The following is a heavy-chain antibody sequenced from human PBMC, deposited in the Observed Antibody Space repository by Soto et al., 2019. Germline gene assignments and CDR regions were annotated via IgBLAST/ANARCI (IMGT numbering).Heavy chain of an antibody. CDR3: ARRQPFDYSNYVVMVGSYLPRHFDY. D-gene: IGHD4-4*01. V-gene: IGHV4-39*01. J-gene: IGHJ4*02. Sequence: PSETLSLTCTVSGGSISSSSYYWGWIRQPPGKGLEWIGSIYYSGSTYYNPSLKSRVTISVDTSKNQFSLKLSSVTAADTPVYYCARRQPFDYSNYVVMVGSYLPRHFDYWGQGTLVTVSS. CDR1: GGSISSSSYY. CDR2: IYYSGST.